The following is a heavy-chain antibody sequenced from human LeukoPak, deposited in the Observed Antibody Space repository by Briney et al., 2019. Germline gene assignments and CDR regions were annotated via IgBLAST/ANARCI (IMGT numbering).Heavy chain of an antibody. Sequence: SGPTLLNPTSTLTLTCTSIRFSLSTSGMCVSWIRQPPGKALEWLARIDWDDDKYCSTSLKTRLTISKDTSKNQVALTMNNMDPVDTATYYCARTRLTDSSGYHTRGWFESWARGTLVTVSS. V-gene: IGHV2-70*11. CDR1: RFSLSTSGMC. D-gene: IGHD3-22*01. J-gene: IGHJ5*01. CDR3: ARTRLTDSSGYHTRGWFES. CDR2: IDWDDDK.